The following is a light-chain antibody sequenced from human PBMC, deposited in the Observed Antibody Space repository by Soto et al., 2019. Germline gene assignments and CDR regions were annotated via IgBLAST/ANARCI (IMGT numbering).Light chain of an antibody. Sequence: QSALTQPASVSGSPGQSITISCTGTSSDVGAYNYVSWYQQHPGKAPKLMIYDVSNRPSRVSNRFSGSKSGNTASLTISGFQAEDEDDYYCSSFRSTSTLYGFGTGTKVTVL. V-gene: IGLV2-14*01. CDR2: DVS. CDR1: SSDVGAYNY. J-gene: IGLJ1*01. CDR3: SSFRSTSTLYG.